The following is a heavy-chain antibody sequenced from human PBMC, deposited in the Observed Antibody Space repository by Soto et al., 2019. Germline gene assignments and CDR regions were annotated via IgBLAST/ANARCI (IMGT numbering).Heavy chain of an antibody. J-gene: IGHJ4*02. V-gene: IGHV3-15*01. D-gene: IGHD3-22*01. CDR3: TTLPLGYYDSSGYYKIDY. CDR1: GFTFSNAW. Sequence: GGSLRLSCAASGFTFSNAWMSWARQAPGKGLEWVGRIKSKTDGGTTDYAAPVKGRFTISRDDSKNTLYLQMNSLKTEDTAVYYCTTLPLGYYDSSGYYKIDYWXQGTLVTVSS. CDR2: IKSKTDGGTT.